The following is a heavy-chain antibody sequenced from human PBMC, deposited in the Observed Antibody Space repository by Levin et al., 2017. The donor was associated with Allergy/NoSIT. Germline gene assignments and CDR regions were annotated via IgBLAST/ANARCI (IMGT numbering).Heavy chain of an antibody. D-gene: IGHD2-2*03. V-gene: IGHV4-31*03. CDR2: IYYSGST. J-gene: IGHJ4*02. Sequence: LRLSCTVSGGPISGGGYHWTWIRQHPEKGLEWIGYIYYSGSTFYNPSLKSRLMISVDTSKNQFSLNVSSVTAADTAVYYCAREDGSTFDFWGQGALVTVAS. CDR1: GGPISGGGYH. CDR3: AREDGSTFDF.